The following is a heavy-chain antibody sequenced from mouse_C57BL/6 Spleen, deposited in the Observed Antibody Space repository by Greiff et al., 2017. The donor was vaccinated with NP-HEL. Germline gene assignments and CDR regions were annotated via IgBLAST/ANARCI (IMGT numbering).Heavy chain of an antibody. J-gene: IGHJ1*03. CDR3: AGTTPNWYFDV. Sequence: VQLQESGPELVKPGASVKISCKASGYAFSSSWMNWVKQRPGKGLEWIGRIYPGDGDTNYNGKFKGKATLTADKSSSTAYMQLSSLTSEDSAVYFCAGTTPNWYFDVWGTGTTVTVSS. CDR1: GYAFSSSW. D-gene: IGHD1-1*01. CDR2: IYPGDGDT. V-gene: IGHV1-82*01.